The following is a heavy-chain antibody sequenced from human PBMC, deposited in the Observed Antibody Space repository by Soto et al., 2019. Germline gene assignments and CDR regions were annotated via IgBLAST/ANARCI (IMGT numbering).Heavy chain of an antibody. J-gene: IGHJ5*02. V-gene: IGHV4-34*01. CDR1: GGSFSGYY. CDR2: INHSGST. CDR3: ARGVASYYYGSGSYMFDP. Sequence: LSLTCAVYGGSFSGYYWSWIRQPPGKGLEWIGEINHSGSTNYNPSLKSRVTISVDTSKNQFSLKLSSVTAADTAVYYCARGVASYYYGSGSYMFDPWGQGTLVTVSS. D-gene: IGHD3-10*01.